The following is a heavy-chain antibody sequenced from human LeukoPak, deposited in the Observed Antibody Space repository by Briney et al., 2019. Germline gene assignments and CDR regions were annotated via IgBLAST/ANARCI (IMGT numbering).Heavy chain of an antibody. CDR1: AFSCSSNW. CDR2: IKQGRSEK. J-gene: IGHJ4*02. D-gene: IGHD3-3*01. Sequence: PGGSLTLSCSASAFSCSSNWMSWLRQAPGQELEWVANIKQGRSEKYYVVYVKGRFTVARDNATDSLYLQMNSLRAEATAVYYCARAHPCSGRFLYIDYWGQGTLVTVSS. CDR3: ARAHPCSGRFLYIDY. V-gene: IGHV3-7*01.